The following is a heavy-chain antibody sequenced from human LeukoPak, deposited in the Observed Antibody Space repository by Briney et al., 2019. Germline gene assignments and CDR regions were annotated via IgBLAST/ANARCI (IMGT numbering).Heavy chain of an antibody. V-gene: IGHV3-30*03. J-gene: IGHJ4*02. CDR1: GFTFSSYG. CDR2: ISYDGSNK. Sequence: GGSLRLSCAASGFTFSSYGMHWVRQAPGKGLEWVAVISYDGSNKYYADSVKGRFTISRDNAKNSLYLQMNSLRAEDTAVYYCARDSSSEDDYWGQGTLVTVSS. D-gene: IGHD6-6*01. CDR3: ARDSSSEDDY.